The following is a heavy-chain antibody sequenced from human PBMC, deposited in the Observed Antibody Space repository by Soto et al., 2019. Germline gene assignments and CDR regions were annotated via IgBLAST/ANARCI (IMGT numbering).Heavy chain of an antibody. CDR2: ISGSGGST. CDR3: AKEYYDFWSGYLSASDY. V-gene: IGHV3-23*01. J-gene: IGHJ4*02. Sequence: GSLRLSCSASGFTFSSYAMSWVRQAAGKGLEWVSAISGSGGSTYYADSVKGRFTISRDNSKNTLYLQMNRLRAEDTAVYYCAKEYYDFWSGYLSASDYWGQGPLVTVSS. D-gene: IGHD3-3*01. CDR1: GFTFSSYA.